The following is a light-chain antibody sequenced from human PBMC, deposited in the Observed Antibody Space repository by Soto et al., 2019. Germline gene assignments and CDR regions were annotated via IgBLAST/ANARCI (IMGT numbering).Light chain of an antibody. V-gene: IGKV3-15*01. J-gene: IGKJ1*01. Sequence: EIVLTQSPATLSLSPGERATLSCRASQSVSSSYLVWHQQKPGQAPRLLIYGASTRATGIPARFSGSGSGTEFTLTISSLQSEDFAVYYCQQYNDWPRTFGQGTKVDIK. CDR1: QSVSSSY. CDR2: GAS. CDR3: QQYNDWPRT.